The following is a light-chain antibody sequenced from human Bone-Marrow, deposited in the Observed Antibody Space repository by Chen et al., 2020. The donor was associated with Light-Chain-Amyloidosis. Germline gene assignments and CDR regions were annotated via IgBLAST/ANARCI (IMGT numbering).Light chain of an antibody. V-gene: IGKV1-27*01. Sequence: DIQMTQSPSSLSASVGDRVTLTCRASQGIGNYVAWYQQKPGKVPKLLISAATTLQSGVPSRFSGSGSGTQFTRTISSLQPEDVATYYCQKHENAPWTFGQGTTVEIK. CDR1: QGIGNY. J-gene: IGKJ1*01. CDR3: QKHENAPWT. CDR2: AAT.